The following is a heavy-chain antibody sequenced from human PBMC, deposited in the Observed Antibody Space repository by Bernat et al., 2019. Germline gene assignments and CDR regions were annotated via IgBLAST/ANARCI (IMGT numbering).Heavy chain of an antibody. V-gene: IGHV3-30-3*01. Sequence: QVQLVESGGGVVQPGRSLRLSCAASGFTFSSYAMHWVRQAPGKGLEWVAVISYDGSNIYYADSVKGRFTISRDNSKNTLYLQMNSLRAEDTAVYHCARAPAWFGEWYFDLWGRGTLVTVSS. J-gene: IGHJ2*01. CDR2: ISYDGSNI. CDR3: ARAPAWFGEWYFDL. CDR1: GFTFSSYA. D-gene: IGHD3-10*01.